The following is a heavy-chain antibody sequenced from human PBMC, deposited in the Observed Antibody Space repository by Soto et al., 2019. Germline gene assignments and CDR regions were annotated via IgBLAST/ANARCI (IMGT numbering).Heavy chain of an antibody. CDR1: GFTFSSYA. D-gene: IGHD3-3*01. J-gene: IGHJ4*02. CDR2: ISGSGGST. Sequence: GGSLRLSCAASGFTFSSYAMSWVRQAPGKGLEWVSAISGSGGSTYYADSVKGRFTISRDNSKNTLYLQMNSLRAEDTAVYYCAKHTYYDFWSGYWYFDYWGQGTLVTVSS. CDR3: AKHTYYDFWSGYWYFDY. V-gene: IGHV3-23*01.